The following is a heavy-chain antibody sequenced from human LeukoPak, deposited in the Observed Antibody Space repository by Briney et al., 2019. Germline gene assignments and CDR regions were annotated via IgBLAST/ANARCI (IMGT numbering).Heavy chain of an antibody. Sequence: SETLSLTCTVSGGSISTSSYYWSWIRQPPGKGLEWIGYIYYSGSTNYNPSLKSRVTISVDTSKNQFSLKLSSVTAADTAVYYCARVGEGIAARPHYYYYYYMDVWGKGTTVTVSS. J-gene: IGHJ6*03. CDR2: IYYSGST. D-gene: IGHD6-6*01. CDR1: GGSISTSSYY. V-gene: IGHV4-61*01. CDR3: ARVGEGIAARPHYYYYYYMDV.